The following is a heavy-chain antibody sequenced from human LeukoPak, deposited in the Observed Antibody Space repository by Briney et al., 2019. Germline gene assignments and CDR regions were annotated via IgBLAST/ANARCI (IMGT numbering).Heavy chain of an antibody. J-gene: IGHJ6*02. Sequence: GRSLRLSCAASGFTFSSYAMHWVRQAPGKGLEWVAVISYDGSNKYYADSVKGRFTISRDNSKNTLYLQMNSLRAEDTAVYYCARDQNLVYCSSTSCYTFSYYYGMDVWGQGTTVTVPS. CDR1: GFTFSSYA. V-gene: IGHV3-30-3*01. D-gene: IGHD2-2*02. CDR3: ARDQNLVYCSSTSCYTFSYYYGMDV. CDR2: ISYDGSNK.